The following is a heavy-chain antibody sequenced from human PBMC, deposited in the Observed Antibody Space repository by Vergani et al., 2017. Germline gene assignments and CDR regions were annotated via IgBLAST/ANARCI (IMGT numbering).Heavy chain of an antibody. CDR1: GGTFSSYA. D-gene: IGHD5-12*01. J-gene: IGHJ3*02. CDR2: IIPIFGTA. V-gene: IGHV1-69*13. CDR3: ARDLGAVWLRSCDAFDI. Sequence: QVQLVQSGAEVKKPGSSVKVSCKASGGTFSSYAISWVRQAPGQGLEWMGRIIPIFGTANYAQKFQGRVTITADESTSTAYMELSSLRSEDTAVYYCARDLGAVWLRSCDAFDIWGQGTMVTVSS.